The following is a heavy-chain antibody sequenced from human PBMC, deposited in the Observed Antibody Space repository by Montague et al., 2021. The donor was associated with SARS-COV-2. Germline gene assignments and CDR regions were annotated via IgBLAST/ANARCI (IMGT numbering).Heavy chain of an antibody. Sequence: SETLSLPSSVSGFSISSGFYWAWIRQSPGKGPEWIGTVYDSGYTXYNPSLKGRVTVSIDTSKNQFSLTVTSVTAADTAVYFCARRGYTGSDYFDYWGQGTLVTVSS. CDR2: VYDSGYT. CDR1: GFSISSGFY. CDR3: ARRGYTGSDYFDY. J-gene: IGHJ4*02. V-gene: IGHV4-38-2*01. D-gene: IGHD5-12*01.